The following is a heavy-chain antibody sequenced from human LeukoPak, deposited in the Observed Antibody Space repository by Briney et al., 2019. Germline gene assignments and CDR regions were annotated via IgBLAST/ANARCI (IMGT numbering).Heavy chain of an antibody. V-gene: IGHV3-74*03. CDR3: ARDLGGIDF. J-gene: IGHJ4*02. CDR1: GFTFSSYA. Sequence: GRSLRLSCAASGFTFSSYAMHWVRQAPGEGLVWVSRISDDGSSTMYADSVKGRFTFSRDNAKNTLYLQMNSLRAEDTAVYYCARDLGGIDFWGQGTLVTVSS. CDR2: ISDDGSST. D-gene: IGHD1-14*01.